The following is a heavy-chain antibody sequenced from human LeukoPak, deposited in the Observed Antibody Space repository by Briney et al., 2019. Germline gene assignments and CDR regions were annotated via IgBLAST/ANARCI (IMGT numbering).Heavy chain of an antibody. Sequence: PGGSLRLSCAASGFTFSSYAMSWVRQAPGKGLEWVSAISGSGGSTYYADSVKGRFTISRDNAKNSLYLQINSLRAEDTAVYYCARDSSGWNYWGQGTLVTVSS. D-gene: IGHD6-19*01. CDR2: ISGSGGST. CDR1: GFTFSSYA. J-gene: IGHJ4*02. CDR3: ARDSSGWNY. V-gene: IGHV3-23*01.